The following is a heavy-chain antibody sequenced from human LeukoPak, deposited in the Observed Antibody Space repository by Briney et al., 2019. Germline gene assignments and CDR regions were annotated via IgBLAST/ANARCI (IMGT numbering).Heavy chain of an antibody. V-gene: IGHV3-30-3*01. CDR2: ISKDGSDK. Sequence: GGSLRLSCAASGFTFSDYAMHWVRQAPGKGLEWVAVISKDGSDKYYPGSVRGRFTISRDNSKNTIYLQMDSLRAEDTAIYYCARDYWWNYDYWGQGTLATVSS. CDR3: ARDYWWNYDY. D-gene: IGHD1-7*01. J-gene: IGHJ4*02. CDR1: GFTFSDYA.